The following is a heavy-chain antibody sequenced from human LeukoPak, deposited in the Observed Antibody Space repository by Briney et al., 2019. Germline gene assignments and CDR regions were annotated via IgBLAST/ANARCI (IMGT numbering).Heavy chain of an antibody. V-gene: IGHV1-18*01. CDR3: ARISSVSSSSRYYSYGMDV. J-gene: IGHJ6*02. D-gene: IGHD6-6*01. Sequence: ASVKVSCKASGYTFTSYGISWVRQAPGQGLEWMGWIGAYNGNTNYAQKLQGRVTMTTDTSTSTAYMELRSLRSDDTAVYYCARISSVSSSSRYYSYGMDVWGQGTTVTVSS. CDR1: GYTFTSYG. CDR2: IGAYNGNT.